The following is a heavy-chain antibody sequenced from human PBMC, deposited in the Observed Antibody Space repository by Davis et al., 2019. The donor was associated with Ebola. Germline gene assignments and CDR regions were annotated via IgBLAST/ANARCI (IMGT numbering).Heavy chain of an antibody. CDR3: ARATFAYNSGWYADY. CDR1: GYTFTSYA. V-gene: IGHV1-3*01. CDR2: INAGNGNT. J-gene: IGHJ4*02. D-gene: IGHD6-19*01. Sequence: AASVKVSCKASGYTFTSYALHWVRQAPGQRLECMGWINAGNGNTKYSQKFQGRVTITREPSASTVYLDLTSLRSDETAVFYCARATFAYNSGWYADYWGQGTLVTVSS.